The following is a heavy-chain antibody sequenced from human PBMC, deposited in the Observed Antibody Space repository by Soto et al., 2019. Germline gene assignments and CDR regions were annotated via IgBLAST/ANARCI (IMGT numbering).Heavy chain of an antibody. J-gene: IGHJ4*01. CDR1: GLSLSNPRMG. CDR3: ARIDIVATGPLDY. D-gene: IGHD5-12*01. V-gene: IGHV2-26*01. Sequence: QVTLKESGPVLVNPTETLTLTCSVSGLSLSNPRMGVSWIRQPPGKALEWLAHIFPNGEKAYRTSLKTRLTISKDASKSQVVLNMTNSDPVDTGTYYCARIDIVATGPLDYWGQGILVTVSS. CDR2: IFPNGEK.